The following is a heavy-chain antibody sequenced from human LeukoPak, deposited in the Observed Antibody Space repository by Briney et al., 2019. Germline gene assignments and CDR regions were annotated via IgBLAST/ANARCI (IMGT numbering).Heavy chain of an antibody. V-gene: IGHV4-61*02. J-gene: IGHJ6*03. CDR1: GGSISSGSYY. D-gene: IGHD3-10*01. CDR3: ARSVRGAMSGYYYYMDV. Sequence: SETLSLTCTVSGGSISSGSYYWSWIRQPAGKGLEWIGRFYTSVSTNYTPPLKSRVTISVDTSKNQFSLKLSSVTAADTAVYYCARSVRGAMSGYYYYMDVWGKGTTVTISS. CDR2: FYTSVST.